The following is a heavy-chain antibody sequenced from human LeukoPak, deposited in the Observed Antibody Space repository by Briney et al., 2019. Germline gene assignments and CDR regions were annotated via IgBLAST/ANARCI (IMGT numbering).Heavy chain of an antibody. J-gene: IGHJ6*03. D-gene: IGHD3-10*01. CDR2: ISAYNGNT. CDR3: ARTSGSSHYYYYYMDV. Sequence: ASVTVSFKASGYTFTIYGISWVRQAPEQGLEWMGGISAYNGNTNYEQKLQGRVTMTTDTSTSTAYMELRSLRSDDTAVYYCARTSGSSHYYYYYMDVWGKGTTVTVSS. CDR1: GYTFTIYG. V-gene: IGHV1-18*01.